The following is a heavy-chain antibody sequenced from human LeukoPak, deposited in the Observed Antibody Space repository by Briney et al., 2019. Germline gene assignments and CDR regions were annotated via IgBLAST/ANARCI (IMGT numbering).Heavy chain of an antibody. J-gene: IGHJ6*02. CDR2: MNPNNSDT. CDR3: AREGSSEFYYGMDV. CDR1: GYTFTSYD. Sequence: GASVKVSCKASGYTFTSYDLNWVRQAAGQGLEWMGWMNPNNSDTGYSHQFQGRVTMTRDTSLNTAYMELSGLTSEDTAVYFCAREGSSEFYYGMDVWGQGTTVTVPS. V-gene: IGHV1-8*01.